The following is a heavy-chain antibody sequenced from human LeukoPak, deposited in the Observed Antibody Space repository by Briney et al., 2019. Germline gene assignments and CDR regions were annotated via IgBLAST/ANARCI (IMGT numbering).Heavy chain of an antibody. J-gene: IGHJ4*02. V-gene: IGHV3-66*02. CDR2: IYSGGTT. CDR1: GFTVSSNY. Sequence: GGSLRLSCVASGFTVSSNYMSWVRQAPGKGLEWVSVIYSGGTTYYADSVEGRFTISRDNSKNTLYLQMNSLRAEDTAVYYCARDVEMDYWGQGTLVTVSS. CDR3: ARDVEMDY. D-gene: IGHD5-24*01.